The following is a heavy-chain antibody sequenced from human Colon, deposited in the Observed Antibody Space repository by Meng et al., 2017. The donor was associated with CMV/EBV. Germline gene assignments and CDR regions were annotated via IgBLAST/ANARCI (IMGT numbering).Heavy chain of an antibody. CDR3: AKGVGSRFGDRYIYYFDY. V-gene: IGHV3-9*03. CDR1: GFSFDDYA. CDR2: ITWNSGTI. Sequence: GGSLRLSCAASGFSFDDYAMFWVRQPPGKGLEWVSGITWNSGTIGYADSVKGRFTISRDNAKNSLYLHMNSLRAEDMAFYYCAKGVGSRFGDRYIYYFDYWGQGTLVTVSS. D-gene: IGHD3-10*01. J-gene: IGHJ4*02.